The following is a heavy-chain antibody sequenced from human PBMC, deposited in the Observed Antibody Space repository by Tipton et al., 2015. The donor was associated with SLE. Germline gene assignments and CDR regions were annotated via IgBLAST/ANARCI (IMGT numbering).Heavy chain of an antibody. CDR1: GASISGSSFY. D-gene: IGHD5-18*01. CDR3: ARRGYIYGGGYFDL. J-gene: IGHJ2*01. CDR2: IYHRGST. V-gene: IGHV4-39*07. Sequence: LRLSCTVSGASISGSSFYRGWIRQPPGKGLEWIGSIYHRGSTYYNPSLKNRVTISLDMSKNQFSLGLSSVTAADTAVYYCARRGYIYGGGYFDLWGRGILVTVSS.